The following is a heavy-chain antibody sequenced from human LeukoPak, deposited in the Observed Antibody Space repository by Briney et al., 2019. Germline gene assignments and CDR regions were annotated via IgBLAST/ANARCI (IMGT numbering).Heavy chain of an antibody. Sequence: GGSLRLSCAASGFPFSTYAMNWVRQAPGKGLEWVSVITGSGGFTQYADSVKGRFTISRDNSKNTVYLQMNSLRAEDTAIYYCTRVGYIDEGIDYWGQGTLVTVSS. CDR3: TRVGYIDEGIDY. CDR2: ITGSGGFT. D-gene: IGHD5-24*01. CDR1: GFPFSTYA. V-gene: IGHV3-23*01. J-gene: IGHJ4*02.